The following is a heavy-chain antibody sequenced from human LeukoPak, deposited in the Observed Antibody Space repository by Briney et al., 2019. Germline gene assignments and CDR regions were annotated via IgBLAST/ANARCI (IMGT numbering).Heavy chain of an antibody. J-gene: IGHJ4*02. CDR1: RGSFSNYW. CDR2: VYPSGTT. Sequence: PSETLSLTCTVSRGSFSNYWWSWIRQAAGKGLEWIGRVYPSGTTHYNPSLQSRVTLSVDTSKNQLSLTLSSLTAADTAVYYCARDAGGYEDYWGRGTLVTVSS. V-gene: IGHV4-4*07. D-gene: IGHD5-12*01. CDR3: ARDAGGYEDY.